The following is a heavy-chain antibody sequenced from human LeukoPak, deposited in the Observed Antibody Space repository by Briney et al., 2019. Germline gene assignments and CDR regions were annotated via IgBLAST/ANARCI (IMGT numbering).Heavy chain of an antibody. J-gene: IGHJ3*02. D-gene: IGHD3-3*01. Sequence: GGSLRLSCAASGFTFSSYGMSWVRQAPGKGLEWVSSISSRGGSTYYADSVKGRYTISRDNSKNTLYLQMNSMRAEDTAVYYCAKDFQVFGVVIELVAFDIWGQGTMVTVSS. CDR1: GFTFSSYG. CDR2: ISSRGGST. V-gene: IGHV3-23*01. CDR3: AKDFQVFGVVIELVAFDI.